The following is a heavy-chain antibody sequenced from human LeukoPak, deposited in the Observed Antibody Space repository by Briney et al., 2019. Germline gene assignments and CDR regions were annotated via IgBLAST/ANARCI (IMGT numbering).Heavy chain of an antibody. J-gene: IGHJ4*02. Sequence: ASVKVSCKASGYTFTSYYMHWVRQAPGQGLEWMGIINPSGGSTSYAQKFQGRVTMTRDTSTSTVYMELSSLRSDDTAVYYCARVEDYYDSSGYVWFDYWGQGTLVTVSS. CDR3: ARVEDYYDSSGYVWFDY. CDR2: INPSGGST. V-gene: IGHV1-46*01. D-gene: IGHD3-22*01. CDR1: GYTFTSYY.